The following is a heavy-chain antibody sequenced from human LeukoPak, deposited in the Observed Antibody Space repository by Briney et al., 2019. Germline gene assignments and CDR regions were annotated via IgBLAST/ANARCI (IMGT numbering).Heavy chain of an antibody. CDR3: ARGHGSFDS. CDR2: IYNRGST. CDR1: GGSLRSGSYY. V-gene: IGHV4-61*02. Sequence: SETLSLTCTVSGGSLRSGSYYWSWIRQPAGKGLEWIGRIYNRGSTNYNPSLKSRVTMSEDTSKNQFSLKLTSVTAADTAVYYCARGHGSFDSWGQGTLVTVSA. J-gene: IGHJ4*02. D-gene: IGHD1-26*01.